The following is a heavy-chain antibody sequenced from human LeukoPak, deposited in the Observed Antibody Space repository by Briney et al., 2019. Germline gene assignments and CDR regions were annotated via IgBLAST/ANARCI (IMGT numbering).Heavy chain of an antibody. CDR2: INPNSGGT. CDR3: ARVVVVPAAMNHFDY. V-gene: IGHV1-2*02. Sequence: ASVKVSCRDSVYTFTAYYMHWVRQAPGQGLEWMGWINPNSGGTNYAQKFQGRVTMTRDTSISTAYMELSRLRSDDTAVYYCARVVVVPAAMNHFDYWGQGTLVTVSS. J-gene: IGHJ4*02. D-gene: IGHD2-2*01. CDR1: VYTFTAYY.